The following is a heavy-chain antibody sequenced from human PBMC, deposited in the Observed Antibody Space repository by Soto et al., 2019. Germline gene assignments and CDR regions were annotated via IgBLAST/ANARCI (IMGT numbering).Heavy chain of an antibody. CDR1: GFSFSDYA. CDR3: ATHFVDVLPYYGMDV. CDR2: VSGRGDGR. V-gene: IGHV3-23*01. Sequence: EAQILESGGDLVRPGGALRLYCSVSGFSFSDYAMNWVRQAPGKGLEWVSAVSGRGDGRFYADSVKGRFSISRDNSKNTVYLQMNNLRVEDTAVYYCATHFVDVLPYYGMDVWGRGPTVSVSS. D-gene: IGHD2-21*01. J-gene: IGHJ6*02.